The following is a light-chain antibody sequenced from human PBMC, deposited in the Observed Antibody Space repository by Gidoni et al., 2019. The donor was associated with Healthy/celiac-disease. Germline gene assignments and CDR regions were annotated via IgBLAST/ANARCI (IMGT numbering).Light chain of an antibody. J-gene: IGLJ2*01. CDR2: GQN. V-gene: IGLV3-19*01. CDR3: NSRDSSGNHVV. CDR1: SLRSYY. Sequence: SSELTQDPDVSVALGPTVRITCQGASLRSYYASWYQQKPGQAPLLVIYGQNNRPSGIPDRFSGSSSGNTASLTITGAQAEDEADYYCNSRDSSGNHVVFGGGTKLTVL.